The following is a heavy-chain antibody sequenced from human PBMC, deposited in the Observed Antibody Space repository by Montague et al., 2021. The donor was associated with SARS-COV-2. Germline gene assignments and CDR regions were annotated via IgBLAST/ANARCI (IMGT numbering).Heavy chain of an antibody. CDR3: ARLSGYNPFDAFDL. CDR2: TFYSGST. CDR1: GDSINNYY. Sequence: SETLSLTCTVSGDSINNYYWSWIRQPPGKGLEWIGNTFYSGSTMYNPSLKSRVTISVDTSKNQFSLNLSPVTAADPAVYFCARLSGYNPFDAFDLWGPGTMVTVSS. D-gene: IGHD5-24*01. V-gene: IGHV4-59*01. J-gene: IGHJ3*01.